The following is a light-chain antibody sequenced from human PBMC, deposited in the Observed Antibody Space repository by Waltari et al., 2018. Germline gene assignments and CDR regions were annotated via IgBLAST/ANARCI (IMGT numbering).Light chain of an antibody. CDR3: ETGGHGTWV. Sequence: QLVVTQSPSASAPLGASVKLTCTLSSGHSSNVIAWLQQRPEKGPRYLMKVNSDGSHSKGDEIPDRFSGYSSGAERYLTSSSLQADDEADYYCETGGHGTWVFGGGTKLTVL. CDR1: SGHSSNV. J-gene: IGLJ3*02. CDR2: VNSDGSH. V-gene: IGLV4-69*01.